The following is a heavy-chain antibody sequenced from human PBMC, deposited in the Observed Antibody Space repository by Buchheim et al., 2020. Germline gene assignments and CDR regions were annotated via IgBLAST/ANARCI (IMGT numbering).Heavy chain of an antibody. CDR1: GGSISSGDYY. CDR2: IYYSGST. D-gene: IGHD2-15*01. J-gene: IGHJ4*02. Sequence: QVQLQESGPGLVKPSQTLSPTCTVSGGSISSGDYYWSWIRQPPGKGLEWIGYIYYSGSTYYNPSLKSRVTISVDTSKNQFSLKLSSVTAADTAVYYCARGFRGYCSGTSCYYFDYWGQGTL. CDR3: ARGFRGYCSGTSCYYFDY. V-gene: IGHV4-30-4*01.